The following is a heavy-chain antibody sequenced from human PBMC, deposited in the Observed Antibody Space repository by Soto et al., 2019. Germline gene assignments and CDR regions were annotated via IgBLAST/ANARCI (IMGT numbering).Heavy chain of an antibody. D-gene: IGHD2-15*01. J-gene: IGHJ5*02. Sequence: QVQLQESGPGLVKPSQTLSLTCTVSGGSISSGGYYWSWIRQHPGKGLEWIGYIYYSGSTYYNPSLKSRVTISVDTSKNQFSLKLSSVTAADTAVYYCASHWSGGSCPRHWFDPWGQGTLVTVSS. CDR2: IYYSGST. CDR3: ASHWSGGSCPRHWFDP. CDR1: GGSISSGGYY. V-gene: IGHV4-31*03.